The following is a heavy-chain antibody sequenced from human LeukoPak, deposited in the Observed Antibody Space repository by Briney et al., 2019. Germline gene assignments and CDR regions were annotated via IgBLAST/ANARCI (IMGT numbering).Heavy chain of an antibody. CDR1: GFTFNSYW. CDR3: ARDLYGSGSWFDY. J-gene: IGHJ4*02. Sequence: GGSLRLSCAASGFTFNSYWMTWVRQAPGEGLEWVANIKQDGSEKHYVDSVKGRFTISRDNAKNSLYLEMNSLGAEDTAVYYCARDLYGSGSWFDYWGQGTLVTVSS. CDR2: IKQDGSEK. D-gene: IGHD3-10*01. V-gene: IGHV3-7*01.